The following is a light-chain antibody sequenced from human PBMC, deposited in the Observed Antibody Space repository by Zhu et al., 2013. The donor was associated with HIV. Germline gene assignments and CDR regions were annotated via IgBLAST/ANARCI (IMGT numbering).Light chain of an antibody. J-gene: IGKJ2*01. CDR2: DAS. CDR1: QTISSY. V-gene: IGKV3-20*01. CDR3: QQYGRSPYT. Sequence: DIVLTQSPGTLSLSPGERATLSCRASQTISSYLAWYQQRPGQAPRLLIYDASNRAPGIPARFSGSGSGTDFTLTISRLQPEDFAVYYCQQYGRSPYTFGQGTKLEIK.